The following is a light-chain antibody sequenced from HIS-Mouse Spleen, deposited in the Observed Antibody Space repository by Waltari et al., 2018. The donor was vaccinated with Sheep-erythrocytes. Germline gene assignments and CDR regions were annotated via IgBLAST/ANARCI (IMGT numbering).Light chain of an antibody. V-gene: IGLV1-51*01. CDR2: DNN. CDR1: SSNIGNNY. J-gene: IGLJ3*02. CDR3: GTWDSSLSAGRV. Sequence: QSVLTQPPSVSAAPGQKVTISCSGSSSNIGNNYVPWYQQLPGTAPNLLLYDNNKRPSGIPDRFSGSKSGTSATLGITGLQTGDEADYYCGTWDSSLSAGRVFGGGTKLTVL.